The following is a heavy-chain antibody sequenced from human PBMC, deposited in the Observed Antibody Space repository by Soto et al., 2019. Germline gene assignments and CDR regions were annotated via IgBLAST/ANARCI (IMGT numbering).Heavy chain of an antibody. Sequence: SETLSLTCTVSGGSISSYYWSWIRQPPGKGLEWIGYIYYSGSTNYNPSLKSRVTISVDTSKNQFSLKLSSVTAADTAVYYCARTGCGGDCYRLYYYYYGMDVWGQGLLVTVSS. CDR1: GGSISSYY. J-gene: IGHJ6*02. V-gene: IGHV4-59*01. D-gene: IGHD2-21*02. CDR2: IYYSGST. CDR3: ARTGCGGDCYRLYYYYYGMDV.